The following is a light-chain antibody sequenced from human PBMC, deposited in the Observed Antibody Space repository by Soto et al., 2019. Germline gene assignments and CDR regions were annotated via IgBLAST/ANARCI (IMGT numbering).Light chain of an antibody. J-gene: IGKJ1*01. Sequence: EFVLTQSPGTLSLSPGERATLSCRASQTVRNNYLAWYQQKPGQAPRLLIYDASSRATGIPDRFSGGGSGTDFTLIISSLQPDDLATYYCQQFYYYPWTFGQGTKVDIK. V-gene: IGKV3-20*01. CDR1: QTVRNNY. CDR2: DAS. CDR3: QQFYYYPWT.